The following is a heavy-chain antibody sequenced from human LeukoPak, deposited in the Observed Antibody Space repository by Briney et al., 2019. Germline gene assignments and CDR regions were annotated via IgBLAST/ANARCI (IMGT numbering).Heavy chain of an antibody. CDR3: TPRIDFWSPFDP. D-gene: IGHD3-3*01. V-gene: IGHV3-30-3*01. J-gene: IGHJ5*02. Sequence: GGSLRLSCAPSGFTSNDYAMHWVRQAPCKGPEWVAVISYDGSNKYYADSVKGRFTISRDNSKNTLYLQMNSLKTEDTAVYYCTPRIDFWSPFDPWGQGTLVTVSS. CDR1: GFTSNDYA. CDR2: ISYDGSNK.